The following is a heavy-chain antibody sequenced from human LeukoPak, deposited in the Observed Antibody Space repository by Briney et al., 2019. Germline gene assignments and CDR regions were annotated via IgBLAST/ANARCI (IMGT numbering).Heavy chain of an antibody. Sequence: ASVKVSCKASGYTFTGYYMHWVRRAPGQGLEWMGWINPNSGGTNYAQKFQGWVTMTRDTSISTAYMELSRLRSDDTAVYYCAREGTYSYGLDDAFDIWGQGTMVTVSS. D-gene: IGHD5-18*01. CDR2: INPNSGGT. CDR1: GYTFTGYY. J-gene: IGHJ3*02. CDR3: AREGTYSYGLDDAFDI. V-gene: IGHV1-2*04.